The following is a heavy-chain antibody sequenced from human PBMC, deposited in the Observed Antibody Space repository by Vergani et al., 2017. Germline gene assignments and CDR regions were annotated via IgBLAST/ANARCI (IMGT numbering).Heavy chain of an antibody. CDR3: ASTTDPPLSMDV. CDR1: GGSISSSSYY. CDR2: INHSGST. Sequence: QVQLQQWGAGLLKPSETLSLTCTVSGGSISSSSYYWSWIRQPPGKGLEWIGEINHSGSTNYNPSLKSRVTISVDTSNNQFSLKLSSVTAADTAVYYCASTTDPPLSMDVWGQGTTVTVSS. V-gene: IGHV4-34*01. D-gene: IGHD4-11*01. J-gene: IGHJ6*02.